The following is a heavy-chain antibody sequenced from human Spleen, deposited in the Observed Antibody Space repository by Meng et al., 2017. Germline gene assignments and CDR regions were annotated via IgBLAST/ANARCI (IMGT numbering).Heavy chain of an antibody. J-gene: IGHJ4*02. Sequence: GESLKISCAASGFTFSSYWMSWVRQAPGKGLERVANIKQDGSEKYYVDSVKGRFTISRDNAKNSLYLQMNSLRAEDTAVYYCANHCSGGSCYRAFDYWGQGTLVTVSS. CDR1: GFTFSSYW. CDR3: ANHCSGGSCYRAFDY. D-gene: IGHD2-15*01. CDR2: IKQDGSEK. V-gene: IGHV3-7*01.